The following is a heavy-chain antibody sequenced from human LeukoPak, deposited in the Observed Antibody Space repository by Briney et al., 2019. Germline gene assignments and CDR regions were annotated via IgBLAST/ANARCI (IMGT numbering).Heavy chain of an antibody. CDR2: IPYDGSNK. CDR3: AREGNPTKRITMIVVVIGAFDI. D-gene: IGHD3-22*01. J-gene: IGHJ3*02. V-gene: IGHV3-30-3*01. CDR1: GFTFSSYA. Sequence: PGRSLRLSCAASGFTFSSYAMHWVRQAPGKGLEWVAVIPYDGSNKYYADSVKGRFTISRDNSKNTLYLQMNSLRAEDTAVYYCAREGNPTKRITMIVVVIGAFDIWGQGTMVTVSS.